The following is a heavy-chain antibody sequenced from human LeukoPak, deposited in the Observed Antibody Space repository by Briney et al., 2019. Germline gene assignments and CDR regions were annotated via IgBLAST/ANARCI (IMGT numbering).Heavy chain of an antibody. V-gene: IGHV4-34*01. J-gene: IGHJ2*01. CDR2: VHYSGSA. D-gene: IGHD5-24*01. CDR3: VRGQFFFAF. CDR1: GGSFSGYY. Sequence: PSETESLTCAVYGGSFSGYYSSWIRQPPGRGLEWIGEVHYSGSANYNPSLKSRVTISVDTSKNQFSLTLTSVTAADTAVYYCVRGQFFFAFWGRGTPVTVSS.